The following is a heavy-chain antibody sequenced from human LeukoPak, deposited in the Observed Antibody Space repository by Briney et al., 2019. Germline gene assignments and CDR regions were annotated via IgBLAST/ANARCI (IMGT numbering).Heavy chain of an antibody. Sequence: GGSLRLSCAASGFTFSSYAMSWVRQAPGKGLEWVSAISGSGGSTYYADSVKGRFTISRDNSKNSLYLQMNSLRAEDTAVYYCARETCGGDCYEDYWGQGTLVTVSS. CDR3: ARETCGGDCYEDY. V-gene: IGHV3-23*01. J-gene: IGHJ4*02. D-gene: IGHD2-21*01. CDR1: GFTFSSYA. CDR2: ISGSGGST.